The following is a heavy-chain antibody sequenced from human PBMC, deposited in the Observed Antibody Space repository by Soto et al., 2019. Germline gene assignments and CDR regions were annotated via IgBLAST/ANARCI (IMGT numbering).Heavy chain of an antibody. V-gene: IGHV4-4*02. Sequence: QVQLQESGPGLAKPSGTLSLTCTVSGDSITSTNKWSWVRQPPGKGLEWIGEIYHSGNTDYNPALKSRVAMSVDKSKNQFSLNLTSLTAADTAVYFCAARQLLSFYFDSWGQGTVVTVSS. CDR1: GDSITSTNK. D-gene: IGHD2-2*01. J-gene: IGHJ4*02. CDR3: AARQLLSFYFDS. CDR2: IYHSGNT.